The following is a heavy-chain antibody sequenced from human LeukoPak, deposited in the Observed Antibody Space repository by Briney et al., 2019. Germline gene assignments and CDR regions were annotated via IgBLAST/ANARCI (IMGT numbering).Heavy chain of an antibody. V-gene: IGHV4-59*11. Sequence: SETLSLTCTVSRGSISSRYWSWIRQPPGKGLEWIGNIHDSGTANYSPSLKSRVTISVDTSKNNFSLKLTSVTAADTAIYYCAKGKQQLAYDSFDIWGQGTMVTVSS. CDR3: AKGKQQLAYDSFDI. D-gene: IGHD6-13*01. J-gene: IGHJ3*02. CDR2: IHDSGTA. CDR1: RGSISSRY.